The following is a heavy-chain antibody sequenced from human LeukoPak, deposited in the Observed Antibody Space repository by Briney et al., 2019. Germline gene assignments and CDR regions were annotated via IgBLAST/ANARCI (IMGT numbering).Heavy chain of an antibody. CDR2: IKQDGSEK. D-gene: IGHD2-21*02. V-gene: IGHV3-7*01. Sequence: GGSLRLSCAASGFAFNTYSMNWVRQAPGKGLEWVANIKQDGSEKYYVDSVKGRFTISRDNAKNSLYLQMNSLRAEDTAVYYCAREVTPYYWGQGTLVTVSS. CDR3: AREVTPYY. CDR1: GFAFNTYS. J-gene: IGHJ4*02.